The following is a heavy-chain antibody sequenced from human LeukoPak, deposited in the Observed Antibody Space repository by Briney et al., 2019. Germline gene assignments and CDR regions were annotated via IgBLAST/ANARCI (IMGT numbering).Heavy chain of an antibody. Sequence: SETLSLTCAVSGGSISSGGYSWSWIRQPPGKGLEWIGYIYYSGSTNYNPSLKSRVTISVDTSKNQFSLKLSSVTAADTAVYYCARLRYCGGDCLVESDFDYWGQGTLVTVSS. J-gene: IGHJ4*02. CDR2: IYYSGST. CDR3: ARLRYCGGDCLVESDFDY. CDR1: GGSISSGGYS. V-gene: IGHV4-61*08. D-gene: IGHD2-21*02.